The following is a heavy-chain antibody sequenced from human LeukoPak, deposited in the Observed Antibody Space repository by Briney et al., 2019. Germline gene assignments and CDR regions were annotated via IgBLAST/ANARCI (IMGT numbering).Heavy chain of an antibody. Sequence: SVKVSCKASGGTFSIYAISWVRQAPGQGLEWMGGIIPIFGTANYAQKFQGRVTITADESTSTAYMELSSLRSEDTAVYYCARGYDFWSGYSWYYGMDVWGQGTTVTVSS. D-gene: IGHD3-3*01. CDR1: GGTFSIYA. V-gene: IGHV1-69*13. CDR3: ARGYDFWSGYSWYYGMDV. J-gene: IGHJ6*02. CDR2: IIPIFGTA.